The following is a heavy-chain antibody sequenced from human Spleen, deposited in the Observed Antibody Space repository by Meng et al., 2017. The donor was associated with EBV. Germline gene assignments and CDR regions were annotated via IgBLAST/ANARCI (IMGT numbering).Heavy chain of an antibody. J-gene: IGHJ4*02. Sequence: QVQLVQSRPEVKKPGASVKVSCEASGYNFPKYGIIWVRQAPGQGLEWMGSISASAYGGGTIYAHKFQGRVTMTADTSTATAYMELRSLTYDDTAVYYCARTNALDSWGPGTLVTVSS. CDR1: GYNFPKYG. V-gene: IGHV1-18*01. CDR3: ARTNALDS. CDR2: ISASAYGGGT.